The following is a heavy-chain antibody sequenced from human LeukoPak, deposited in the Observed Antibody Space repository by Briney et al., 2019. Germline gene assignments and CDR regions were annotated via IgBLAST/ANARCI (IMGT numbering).Heavy chain of an antibody. Sequence: EASVKVSCKASRYTFTSYDIDWVRQATGQGLEWMGWMNPNSDNTGYAQKFQGRVTMTRNTSINTAYMELSSLRSEDTAVYYCAGITMVRGVIDPAYYYGMDVWGQGTTVTVSS. D-gene: IGHD3-10*01. V-gene: IGHV1-8*01. CDR2: MNPNSDNT. CDR3: AGITMVRGVIDPAYYYGMDV. CDR1: RYTFTSYD. J-gene: IGHJ6*02.